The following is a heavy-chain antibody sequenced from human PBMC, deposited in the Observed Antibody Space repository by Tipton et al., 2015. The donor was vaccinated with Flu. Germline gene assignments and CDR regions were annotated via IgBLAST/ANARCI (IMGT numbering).Heavy chain of an antibody. CDR3: ARSPSYSGSGIYPYYFDD. CDR1: GGSISSSSYY. D-gene: IGHD3-10*01. CDR2: IYHSGST. J-gene: IGHJ4*02. Sequence: TLSLTCTDSGGSISSSSYYWGWIRQPPGKGLEWIGSIYHSGSTYYNPSLKSRVTISVDTAKNRFSLQLTSVTAADTAVYFCARSPSYSGSGIYPYYFDDWGQGTLVTVAS. V-gene: IGHV4-39*07.